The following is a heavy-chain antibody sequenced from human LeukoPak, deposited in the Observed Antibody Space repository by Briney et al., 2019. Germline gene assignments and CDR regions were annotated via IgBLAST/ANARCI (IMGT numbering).Heavy chain of an antibody. CDR1: GGSINSYY. D-gene: IGHD5-18*01. CDR3: GREACRRCRDTPMVRLYGKDV. Sequence: SETLSLTCSVSGGSINSYYWSWVRQPPGKGLEWIGNIYYTRSTNYNPSLQSRVTMSVDTSKNQFSLNVSSVTAADTAVFYCGREACRRCRDTPMVRLYGKDVWGQGTTVNGS. V-gene: IGHV4-59*01. J-gene: IGHJ6*02. CDR2: IYYTRST.